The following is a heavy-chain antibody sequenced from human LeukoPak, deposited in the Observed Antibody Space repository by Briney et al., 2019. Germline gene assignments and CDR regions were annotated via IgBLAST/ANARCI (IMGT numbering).Heavy chain of an antibody. CDR3: AKIAGSGSYQVDY. CDR2: ISYDGSNK. CDR1: GFTFSSYG. J-gene: IGHJ4*02. D-gene: IGHD1-26*01. Sequence: PGRSLRLSCAASGFTFSSYGMHWVCQAPGKGLEWVAVISYDGSNKYYADSVKGRFTISRDNSKNTLYLQMNSLRAEDTAVYYCAKIAGSGSYQVDYWGQGTLVTVSS. V-gene: IGHV3-30*18.